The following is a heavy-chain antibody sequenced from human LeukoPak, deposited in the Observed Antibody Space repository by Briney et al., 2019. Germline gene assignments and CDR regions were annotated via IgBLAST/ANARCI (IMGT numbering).Heavy chain of an antibody. Sequence: GGSLRLSCAASGFTFSSYAMSWVRQAPGKGLERVSAISGSGGSTYYADSVKGRFTISRDNSKNTLYLQMNSLRAEDTAVYYCAKVEHYYDSSGYLYYFDYWGQGTLVTVSS. D-gene: IGHD3-22*01. V-gene: IGHV3-23*01. J-gene: IGHJ4*02. CDR1: GFTFSSYA. CDR2: ISGSGGST. CDR3: AKVEHYYDSSGYLYYFDY.